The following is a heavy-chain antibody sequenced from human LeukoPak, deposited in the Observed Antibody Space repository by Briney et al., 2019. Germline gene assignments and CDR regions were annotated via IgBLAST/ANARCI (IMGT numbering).Heavy chain of an antibody. CDR2: IYYSGST. V-gene: IGHV4-39*07. Sequence: SETLSLTCTVSGGSISSSSYYWGWIRQPPGKGLEWIGSIYYSGSTYYNPSLKSRVTISVDTSKNQFSLKLSSVTAADTAVYYCARPLLAARLHAFDIWGQGTMVTVSS. J-gene: IGHJ3*02. CDR1: GGSISSSSYY. CDR3: ARPLLAARLHAFDI. D-gene: IGHD6-6*01.